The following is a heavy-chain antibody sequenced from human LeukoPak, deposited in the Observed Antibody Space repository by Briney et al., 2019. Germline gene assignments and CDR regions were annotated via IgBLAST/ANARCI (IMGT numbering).Heavy chain of an antibody. V-gene: IGHV3-53*01. CDR3: ARIDSSGFYPAY. CDR1: GFTLRSNF. J-gene: IGHJ4*02. CDR2: VYGGGTT. D-gene: IGHD3-22*01. Sequence: PGGSLRLSCAASGFTLRSNFMSWVRQAPGKGLEWVSVVYGGGTTYYADSVKGRFTISRDNSKNALYLQMNSLRVEDTAVYYCARIDSSGFYPAYWGQGTLVTVSS.